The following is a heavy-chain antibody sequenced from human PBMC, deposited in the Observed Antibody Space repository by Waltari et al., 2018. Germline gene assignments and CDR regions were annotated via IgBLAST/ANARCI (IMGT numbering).Heavy chain of an antibody. D-gene: IGHD1-26*01. V-gene: IGHV3-9*01. J-gene: IGHJ4*02. Sequence: EVQLVESGGGLVQPGRSLRLSCAASGFTFADYAMHWVRQAPGKGLEWVSGISWNSGSIGYADSEKGRFTISRDNAKNSLYLQMNSLRAEDTALYYCAKDFTTGASYDYWGQGTLVTVSS. CDR1: GFTFADYA. CDR2: ISWNSGSI. CDR3: AKDFTTGASYDY.